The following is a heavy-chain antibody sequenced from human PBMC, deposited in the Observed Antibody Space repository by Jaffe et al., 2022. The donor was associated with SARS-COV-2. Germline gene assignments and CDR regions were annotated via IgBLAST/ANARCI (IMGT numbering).Heavy chain of an antibody. CDR1: GFTFSSYA. D-gene: IGHD4-17*01. V-gene: IGHV3-30-3*01. Sequence: QVQLVESGGGVVQPGRSLRLSCAASGFTFSSYAMHWVRQAPGKGLEWVAVISYDGSNKYYADSVKGRFTISRDNSKNTLYLQMNSLRAEDTAVYYCARDYDYGDYYGMDVWGQGTTVTVSS. CDR3: ARDYDYGDYYGMDV. CDR2: ISYDGSNK. J-gene: IGHJ6*02.